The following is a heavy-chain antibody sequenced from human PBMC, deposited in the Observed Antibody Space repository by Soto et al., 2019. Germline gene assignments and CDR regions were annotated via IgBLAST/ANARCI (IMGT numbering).Heavy chain of an antibody. D-gene: IGHD3-3*01. CDR2: IYYSGST. CDR1: GGSISSGGYY. J-gene: IGHJ6*02. Sequence: QVQLQESGPGLVKPSQTLSLTCTVSGGSISSGGYYWSWIRQHPGKGLEWIGYIYYSGSTYYNPSLKSRVTISVDTSKNQFSLKLSSVTAADTAVYYCAREKYYDFWSGYLQGGYYYGMDVWGQGTTVTVSS. CDR3: AREKYYDFWSGYLQGGYYYGMDV. V-gene: IGHV4-31*03.